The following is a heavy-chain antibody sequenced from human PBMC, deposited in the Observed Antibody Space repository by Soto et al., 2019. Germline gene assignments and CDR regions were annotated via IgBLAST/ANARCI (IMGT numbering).Heavy chain of an antibody. Sequence: EVQLVESGGGLVQPGGSLRLSCAAAGFTLSSYSMNWVRQAPGKGLEWVSDISRSISTMYYADFVKGRFTRSRDNAKNSLYLQMNSLGDGDTAVYYCARATSRGLDYWGQGTLVTVSS. D-gene: IGHD6-13*01. CDR2: ISRSISTM. CDR3: ARATSRGLDY. J-gene: IGHJ4*02. CDR1: GFTLSSYS. V-gene: IGHV3-48*02.